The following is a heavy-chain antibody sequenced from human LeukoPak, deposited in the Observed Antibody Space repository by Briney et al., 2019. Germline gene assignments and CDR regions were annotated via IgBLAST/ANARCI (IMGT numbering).Heavy chain of an antibody. Sequence: SETLSLTCTVSGGSISSHYWSWIRQPPGKGLEWIGYIYYSGSTNYNPSLKSRVTISVDTSKNQFSLKLSSVTAADTAVYYCARASYDSSGYYYFDYWGQGTLVTVSS. V-gene: IGHV4-59*11. CDR2: IYYSGST. CDR1: GGSISSHY. D-gene: IGHD3-22*01. CDR3: ARASYDSSGYYYFDY. J-gene: IGHJ4*02.